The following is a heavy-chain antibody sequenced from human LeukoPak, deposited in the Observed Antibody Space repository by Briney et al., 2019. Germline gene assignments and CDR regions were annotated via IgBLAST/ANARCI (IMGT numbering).Heavy chain of an antibody. J-gene: IGHJ3*02. D-gene: IGHD3-22*01. CDR1: GVSFSRSW. V-gene: IGHV3-7*01. Sequence: GGSLRLSCVASGVSFSRSWMSWVRQAPGKGLEWVANMKQDGSEKYYVDSVKGRFTVSRDNAKNSLYLQTNSLRVEDTAVYYCARDWHHSDSRDFAFDIWGQGTMVTVSS. CDR2: MKQDGSEK. CDR3: ARDWHHSDSRDFAFDI.